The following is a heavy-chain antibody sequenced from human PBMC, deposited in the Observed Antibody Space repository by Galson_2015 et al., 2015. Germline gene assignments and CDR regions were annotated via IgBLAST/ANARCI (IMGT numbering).Heavy chain of an antibody. V-gene: IGHV3-33*01. D-gene: IGHD6-19*01. CDR3: ARDEPGSGPNWYFDF. CDR2: IWSDGSNK. Sequence: WVAVIWSDGSNKDCADSVKGRFTISRDNSKNTLYLQMNSLRAEDTAVYYCARDEPGSGPNWYFDFWGRGTLVTVSS. J-gene: IGHJ2*01.